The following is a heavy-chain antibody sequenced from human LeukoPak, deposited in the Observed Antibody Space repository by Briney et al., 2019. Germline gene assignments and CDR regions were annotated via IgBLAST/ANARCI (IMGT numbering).Heavy chain of an antibody. CDR3: ARAAREMATTPDFDY. V-gene: IGHV4-59*01. CDR2: IYYSGST. J-gene: IGHJ4*02. D-gene: IGHD5-24*01. CDR1: GGSISSYY. Sequence: SETLSLTCTVSGGSISSYYWSWIRQPPGKGLEWIGYIYYSGSTNYNPSLKSRVTISVDTSKNQFSLKLSSVTAADTAVYYCARAAREMATTPDFDYWGQGTLVTVPS.